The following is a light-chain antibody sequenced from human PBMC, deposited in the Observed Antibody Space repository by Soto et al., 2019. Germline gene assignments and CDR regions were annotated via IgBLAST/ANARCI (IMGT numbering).Light chain of an antibody. V-gene: IGKV1-33*01. CDR1: QDISNY. Sequence: DIQMTQSPSSLSASVGDRVTITCQASQDISNYLNWYQQKPGKVPKLLIYGASNLQTGVPSRFSGSGSGTDFTFTISSLQAEDIATYYCQQYDNLPLTFGGGTKVEIK. J-gene: IGKJ4*01. CDR3: QQYDNLPLT. CDR2: GAS.